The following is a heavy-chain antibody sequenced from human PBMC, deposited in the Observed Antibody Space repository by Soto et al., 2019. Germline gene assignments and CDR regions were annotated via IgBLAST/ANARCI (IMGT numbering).Heavy chain of an antibody. CDR2: VHYSGST. Sequence: QVQLQESGPGLVKPSETLSLTCVVSGGSISSHYWSWIRQPPGSGLEWIGFVHYSGSTSYSPSLMGRVTKLLDPSNNPVLRNLSSVAASDTAFYFCARRDYSTSSLGPFDYWGQGILVTVSS. V-gene: IGHV4-59*11. CDR3: ARRDYSTSSLGPFDY. J-gene: IGHJ4*02. CDR1: GGSISSHY. D-gene: IGHD6-6*01.